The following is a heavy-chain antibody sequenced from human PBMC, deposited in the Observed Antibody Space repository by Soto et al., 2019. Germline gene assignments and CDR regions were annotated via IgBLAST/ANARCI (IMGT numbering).Heavy chain of an antibody. CDR1: GGSISSGGYY. V-gene: IGHV4-31*03. Sequence: SETLSLTCTVSGGSISSGGYYWSWIRQHPGKGLEWIGYIYYSGSTYYNPSLKSRVTISVDTSKNQFSLKLSSVTAADTAVYYCARSPKPVYDILTGYYIPSYFDYWGQGTLVTVSS. J-gene: IGHJ4*02. CDR2: IYYSGST. CDR3: ARSPKPVYDILTGYYIPSYFDY. D-gene: IGHD3-9*01.